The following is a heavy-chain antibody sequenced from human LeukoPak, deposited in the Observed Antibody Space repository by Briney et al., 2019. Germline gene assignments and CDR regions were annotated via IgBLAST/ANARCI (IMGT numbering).Heavy chain of an antibody. CDR3: ARDSGYDYDAFDI. Sequence: PGGSLRLSCASSGFTFSSYSMNWVRQAAGKGLEWVSSISSSSSYIYYADSVKGRFTISRDNAKNSLYLQMNSLRAEDTAVYYCARDSGYDYDAFDIWRQGTMVTVSS. J-gene: IGHJ3*02. CDR2: ISSSSSYI. D-gene: IGHD5-12*01. CDR1: GFTFSSYS. V-gene: IGHV3-21*01.